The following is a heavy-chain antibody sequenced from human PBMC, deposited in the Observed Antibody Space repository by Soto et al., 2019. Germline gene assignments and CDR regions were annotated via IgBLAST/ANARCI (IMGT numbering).Heavy chain of an antibody. CDR3: AREWYEFWSGNYYYYGMDV. V-gene: IGHV4-31*03. Sequence: PSETLSLTCTVSGGSISSGGYYWSWIRQHPGKGLEWIGYIYYSGSTYYNPSLKSRVTISVDTSKNQFSLKLSSVTAADTAVYYCAREWYEFWSGNYYYYGMDVWGQGTTVTVSS. CDR2: IYYSGST. CDR1: GGSISSGGYY. D-gene: IGHD3-3*01. J-gene: IGHJ6*02.